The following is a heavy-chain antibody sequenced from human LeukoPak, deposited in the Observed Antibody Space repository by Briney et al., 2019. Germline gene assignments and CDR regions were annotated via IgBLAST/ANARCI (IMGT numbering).Heavy chain of an antibody. CDR1: GFTFGDYA. CDR3: TRDVDSGSYYTEFGY. J-gene: IGHJ4*02. V-gene: IGHV3-49*04. Sequence: GGSLRLSCTASGFTFGDYAMSWVRQAPGKGLEWVGFIRSKAYGGTTEYAASVKGRFTISRDDSKSIAYLQMNSLKTEDTAVYYCTRDVDSGSYYTEFGYWGQGTLVTVSS. D-gene: IGHD1-26*01. CDR2: IRSKAYGGTT.